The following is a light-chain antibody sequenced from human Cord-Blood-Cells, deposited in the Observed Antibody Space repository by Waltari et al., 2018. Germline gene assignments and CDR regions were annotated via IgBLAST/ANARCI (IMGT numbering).Light chain of an antibody. Sequence: QSALTQPRSVSGSPGQSVTISCTGTSSAVGGYNYVSWYQQHPGKAPKLMIYDVSKGPSGVPDRFSGSKSGNTASLTISGLQAEDEADYYCCSYAGSYTFYVFGTGTKVTVL. V-gene: IGLV2-11*01. CDR1: SSAVGGYNY. CDR3: CSYAGSYTFYV. J-gene: IGLJ1*01. CDR2: DVS.